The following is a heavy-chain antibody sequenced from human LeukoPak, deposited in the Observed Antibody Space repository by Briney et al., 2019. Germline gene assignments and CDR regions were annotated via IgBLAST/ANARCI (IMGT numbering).Heavy chain of an antibody. CDR2: INHSGST. CDR3: ARGSTSPFGP. D-gene: IGHD2-2*01. V-gene: IGHV4-34*01. J-gene: IGHJ5*02. Sequence: PSETLSLTCAVYGGSFSGYYWSWIRQPPGKGLEWIGEINHSGSTNYNPSLKSRVTMSMDTSKNQFSLSLRSVTAADTALYYCARGSTSPFGPWGQGTLVTVSS. CDR1: GGSFSGYY.